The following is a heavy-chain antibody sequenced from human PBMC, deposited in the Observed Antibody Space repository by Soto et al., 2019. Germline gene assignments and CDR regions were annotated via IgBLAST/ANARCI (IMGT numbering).Heavy chain of an antibody. D-gene: IGHD5-18*01. V-gene: IGHV4-61*08. CDR3: AIIPVDTYMTYWLAL. CDR2: IYYSGNT. CDR1: GECVASGAYS. Sequence: TSTVSGECVASGAYSWSWIRQPQGKGLEWIGYIYYSGNTTYSPSLKSRVAISLDTSHNQFSLKLSSVTAADTAVYFCAIIPVDTYMTYWLALWGHVTL. J-gene: IGHJ5*02.